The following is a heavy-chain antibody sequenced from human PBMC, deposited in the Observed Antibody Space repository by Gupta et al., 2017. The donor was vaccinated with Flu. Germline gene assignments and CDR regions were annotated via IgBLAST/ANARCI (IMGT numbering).Heavy chain of an antibody. V-gene: IGHV1-2*06. D-gene: IGHD1-26*01. Sequence: QVQLVQSGAEVKKPGASVKVSCKASGYTFTGYYMHWVRQAPGQGLEWMGRINPNSGGTNYAQKVQGRVTMTRDTSISTAYMELSRLRSDDTAVYYCARDGSGSYLDFQHWGQGTLVTVSS. CDR2: INPNSGGT. CDR3: ARDGSGSYLDFQH. CDR1: GYTFTGYY. J-gene: IGHJ1*01.